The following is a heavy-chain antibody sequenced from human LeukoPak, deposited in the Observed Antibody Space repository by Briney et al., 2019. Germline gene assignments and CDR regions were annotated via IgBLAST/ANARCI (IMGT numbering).Heavy chain of an antibody. CDR3: ARWVQLWFGALGGYYYYMDV. D-gene: IGHD3-10*01. J-gene: IGHJ6*03. CDR2: ISAYNGNT. Sequence: ASVKVSFTASGYTFTSYGISWVRQAPGQGLEWMGWISAYNGNTNYAQKLQGRVTMTTDTSTSTAYMELRSLRSDDTAVYYCARWVQLWFGALGGYYYYMDVWGKGTTVTVSS. CDR1: GYTFTSYG. V-gene: IGHV1-18*01.